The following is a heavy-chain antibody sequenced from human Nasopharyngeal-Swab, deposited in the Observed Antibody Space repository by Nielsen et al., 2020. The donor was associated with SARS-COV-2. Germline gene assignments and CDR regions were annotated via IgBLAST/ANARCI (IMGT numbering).Heavy chain of an antibody. CDR3: ASGMVVTKRYFDL. CDR1: GFTFSSYD. D-gene: IGHD4-23*01. CDR2: ITSSSSAI. Sequence: GSLRLFCAASGFTFSSYDMTWVRQAPGKGLEWVSHITSSSSAIYYADSVKGRFTMSRDNARNSLYLQMNSLSDEDTAVYYCASGMVVTKRYFDLWGRGTLVTVST. V-gene: IGHV3-48*02. J-gene: IGHJ2*01.